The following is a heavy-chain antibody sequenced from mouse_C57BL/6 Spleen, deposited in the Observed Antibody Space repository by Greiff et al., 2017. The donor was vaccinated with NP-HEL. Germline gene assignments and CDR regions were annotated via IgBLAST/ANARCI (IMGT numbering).Heavy chain of an antibody. CDR1: GYAFSSSW. D-gene: IGHD1-1*01. CDR2: IYPGDGDT. Sequence: QVQLQQSGPELVKPGASVKISCKASGYAFSSSWMNWVKQRPGKGLEWIGRIYPGDGDTNYNGKFKGKATLTADKSSSTAYMQLSSLTSEDSAVYFCARHGSSYWYFDVWGTGTTVTVSS. CDR3: ARHGSSYWYFDV. V-gene: IGHV1-82*01. J-gene: IGHJ1*03.